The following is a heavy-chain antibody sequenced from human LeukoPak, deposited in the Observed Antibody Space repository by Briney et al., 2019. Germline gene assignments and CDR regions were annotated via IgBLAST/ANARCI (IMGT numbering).Heavy chain of an antibody. CDR2: ISSSGSTI. J-gene: IGHJ6*03. CDR3: ARAGMEDTYYDYYYYMDV. CDR1: GFTFSSYG. D-gene: IGHD2-15*01. Sequence: GGSLRLSCAASGFTFSSYGMSWVRQAPGKGLEWVSYISSSGSTIYYADSVKGRFTISRDNAKNSLYLQMNSLRAEDTAVYYCARAGMEDTYYDYYYYMDVWGKGTTVTVSS. V-gene: IGHV3-48*04.